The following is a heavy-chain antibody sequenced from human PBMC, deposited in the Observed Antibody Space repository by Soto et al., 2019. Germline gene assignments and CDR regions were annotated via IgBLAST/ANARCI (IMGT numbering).Heavy chain of an antibody. V-gene: IGHV1-18*01. CDR1: GYTFTSYG. CDR3: ARDKLLLVATPFDP. J-gene: IGHJ5*02. CDR2: ISAYNGNT. D-gene: IGHD5-12*01. Sequence: ASVKVSCKASGYTFTSYGISWVRQAPGQGLEWMGWISAYNGNTNYAQKLQGRVTMTTDTSTSKAYMELRSLRSDDTAVYYCARDKLLLVATPFDPWGQGTLVTVSS.